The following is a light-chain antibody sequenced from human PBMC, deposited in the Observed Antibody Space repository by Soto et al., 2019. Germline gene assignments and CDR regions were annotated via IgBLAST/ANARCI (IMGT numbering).Light chain of an antibody. J-gene: IGKJ2*01. Sequence: EVVLTQSPATLSVSPGDRATLSCRASQSVSRNLDCYQQKPGQAPRLLIYGASTRATGVPARFSGSGSATGFTLSISSLQSEDVAVYYCQQYGDWPPETFGQGTKLEI. V-gene: IGKV3-15*01. CDR3: QQYGDWPPET. CDR2: GAS. CDR1: QSVSRN.